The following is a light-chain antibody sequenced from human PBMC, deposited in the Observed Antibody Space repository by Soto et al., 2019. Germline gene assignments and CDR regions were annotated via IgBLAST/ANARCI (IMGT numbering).Light chain of an antibody. Sequence: DIVRTHSPVTLSVSPVERVTFSCRASQGVSRKLAWYQHKPGQAPRLLISGASTGATGIPARFSGSGSGIEFTLTISSLQPEDVATYYCQKYNSAPRPFGQGTKVDIK. CDR3: QKYNSAPRP. CDR1: QGVSRK. J-gene: IGKJ1*01. V-gene: IGKV3-15*01. CDR2: GAS.